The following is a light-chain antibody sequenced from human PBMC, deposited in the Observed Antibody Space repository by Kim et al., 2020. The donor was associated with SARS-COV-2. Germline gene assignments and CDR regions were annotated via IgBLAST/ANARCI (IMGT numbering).Light chain of an antibody. Sequence: EIVLTQSPPTLSLSPGDRAALSCRASQSLSSYLAWYQQKPGQAPRLLIYDSSNRATGIPARFSGSGSGTDFTLTISSLEPEDFAVYYCQHGRSFGQGTKVDIK. CDR1: QSLSSY. CDR2: DSS. J-gene: IGKJ1*01. V-gene: IGKV3-11*01. CDR3: QHGRS.